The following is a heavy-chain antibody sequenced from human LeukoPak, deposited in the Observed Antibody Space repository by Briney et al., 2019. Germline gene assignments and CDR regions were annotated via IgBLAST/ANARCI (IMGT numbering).Heavy chain of an antibody. J-gene: IGHJ4*02. Sequence: GGSLRLSCAASGFTFSSYGMCWVRQAPGKGLEWVAVISSDESERYYADSVKRRFTISRDNSKSTLFLQLNTLRAEDTAIYYCAKDRSYGSGTLYPLFDFRGLGTLVTVSS. CDR2: ISSDESER. V-gene: IGHV3-30*18. CDR3: AKDRSYGSGTLYPLFDF. CDR1: GFTFSSYG. D-gene: IGHD3-10*01.